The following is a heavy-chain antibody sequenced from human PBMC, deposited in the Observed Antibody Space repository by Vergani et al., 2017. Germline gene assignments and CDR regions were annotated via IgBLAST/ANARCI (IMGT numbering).Heavy chain of an antibody. CDR2: MNPKSGNS. CDR3: ARAPGRRCSGGSCYSSFRWFDP. CDR1: GYTFIEYD. D-gene: IGHD2-15*01. J-gene: IGHJ5*02. V-gene: IGHV1-8*01. Sequence: QVQLVQSGAEVKKPGASVKVSCWASGYTFIEYDIDLVRQAAGQGLEWMGWMNPKSGNSGFAQKFQGRVTMTRDTSISTAYMELNSLTSEDTAVYYCARAPGRRCSGGSCYSSFRWFDPWGQGTLVTVFS.